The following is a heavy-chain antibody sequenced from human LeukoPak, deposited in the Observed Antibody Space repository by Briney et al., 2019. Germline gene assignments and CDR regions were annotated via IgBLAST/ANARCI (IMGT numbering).Heavy chain of an antibody. CDR2: FDPEDGET. CDR1: GYTLTELS. V-gene: IGHV1-24*01. J-gene: IGHJ4*02. Sequence: ASVKVSCKVSGYTLTELSMHWVRQTPGKGLEWMGGFDPEDGETIYAQKFQGGVTMTEDTSTDTTYMELSSLKSEDTDVYYCATNLATVVTPAYYWGQGTLVTVSS. D-gene: IGHD4-23*01. CDR3: ATNLATVVTPAYY.